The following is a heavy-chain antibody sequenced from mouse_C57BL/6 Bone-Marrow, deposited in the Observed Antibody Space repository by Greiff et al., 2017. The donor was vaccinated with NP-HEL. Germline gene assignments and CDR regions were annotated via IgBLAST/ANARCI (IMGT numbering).Heavy chain of an antibody. J-gene: IGHJ1*03. CDR2: IYPSDSET. V-gene: IGHV1-61*01. CDR3: ARNGDGGYWYFDV. CDR1: GYTFTSYW. Sequence: QVQLKQPGAELVRPGSSVKLSCKASGYTFTSYWMDWVKQRPGQGLEWIGNIYPSDSETHYNQKFKDKATLTVDKSSSTAYMQLSSLTSEDSAVYYCARNGDGGYWYFDVWGTGTTVTVSS.